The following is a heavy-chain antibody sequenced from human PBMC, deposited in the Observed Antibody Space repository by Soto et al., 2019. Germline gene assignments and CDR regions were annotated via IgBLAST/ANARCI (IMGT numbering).Heavy chain of an antibody. CDR2: ISGSDGGA. J-gene: IGHJ4*02. CDR3: ARTVGSGWHLSH. V-gene: IGHV3-23*01. D-gene: IGHD6-19*01. CDR1: GFSFSNYA. Sequence: EVQLLESGGASVQPGGSLRIFCAASGFSFSNYAMTWVRQAPGKGLEWVSHISGSDGGADYADSVKGRFTISRDNSKNTVFLQMNSLRVEDTALYYCARTVGSGWHLSHWGQGTLVTVSS.